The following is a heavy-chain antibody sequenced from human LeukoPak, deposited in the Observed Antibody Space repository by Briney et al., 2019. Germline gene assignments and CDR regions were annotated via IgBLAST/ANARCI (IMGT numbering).Heavy chain of an antibody. J-gene: IGHJ4*02. Sequence: SETLSLTCAVYGGSFSGYYWSWVRQPPGKGLEWIGEINHSGSTNYNPSLRSRVTISVDTSKNQFSLKLSSVTAADTAVYYCARAQSKYYYDSSGYDHDYWGQGTLVTVSS. CDR3: ARAQSKYYYDSSGYDHDY. CDR1: GGSFSGYY. CDR2: INHSGST. V-gene: IGHV4-34*01. D-gene: IGHD3-22*01.